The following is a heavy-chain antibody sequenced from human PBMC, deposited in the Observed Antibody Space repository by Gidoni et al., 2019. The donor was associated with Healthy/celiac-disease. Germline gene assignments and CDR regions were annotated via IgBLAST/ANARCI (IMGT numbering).Heavy chain of an antibody. CDR3: ARGGGGSGWYYFDY. CDR1: GFTFSSYA. Sequence: QVQLVESGGGVVQPGRSLRLSCAASGFTFSSYAMHWVRQAPGKGLEWVAVISYDGSNKYYADSVKGRFTISRDNSKNTLYLQMNSLRAEDTAVYYCARGGGGSGWYYFDYWGQGTLVTVSS. CDR2: ISYDGSNK. V-gene: IGHV3-30-3*01. J-gene: IGHJ4*02. D-gene: IGHD6-19*01.